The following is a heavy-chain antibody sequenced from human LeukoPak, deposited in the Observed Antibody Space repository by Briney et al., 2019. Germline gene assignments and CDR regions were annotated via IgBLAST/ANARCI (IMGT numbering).Heavy chain of an antibody. D-gene: IGHD1-26*01. CDR3: ARGAVVGATDYYYYYMDV. V-gene: IGHV1-2*02. J-gene: IGHJ6*03. CDR2: INPNSGGT. CDR1: GYTFTGYY. Sequence: ASVKVSCKASGYTFTGYYMHWVRQAPGQGLEWMGWINPNSGGTNYAQKFQGRVTMTRHTSISTAYMELSRLRSDDTAVYYCARGAVVGATDYYYYYMDVWGKGTTVTVSS.